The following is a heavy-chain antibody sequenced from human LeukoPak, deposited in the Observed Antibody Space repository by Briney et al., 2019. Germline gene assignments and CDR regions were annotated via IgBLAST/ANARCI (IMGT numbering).Heavy chain of an antibody. CDR2: IIPVFGTA. V-gene: IGHV1-69*05. CDR1: GYTFTGYF. CDR3: AREGIAAAGTVVPFDP. D-gene: IGHD6-13*01. J-gene: IGHJ5*02. Sequence: SVKVSCKASGYTFTGYFMHWVRQAPGQGLEWMGRIIPVFGTANYAQKFQGRVTITTDESTSTAYMELSSLRSEDTAVYYCAREGIAAAGTVVPFDPWGQGTLVTVSS.